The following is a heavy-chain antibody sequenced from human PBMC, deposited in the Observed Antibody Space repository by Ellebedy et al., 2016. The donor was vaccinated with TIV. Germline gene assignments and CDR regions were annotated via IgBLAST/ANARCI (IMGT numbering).Heavy chain of an antibody. CDR3: ARRSSSGWYTDYGMDV. Sequence: GESLKISXAASGFTVSSNYMSWVRQAPGKGLEWVSVIYSGGSTYYADPVKGRFTISRDNSKNTLYLQMNSLRAEDTAVYYCARRSSSGWYTDYGMDVWGQGTTVTVSS. CDR2: IYSGGST. CDR1: GFTVSSNY. V-gene: IGHV3-53*01. D-gene: IGHD6-19*01. J-gene: IGHJ6*02.